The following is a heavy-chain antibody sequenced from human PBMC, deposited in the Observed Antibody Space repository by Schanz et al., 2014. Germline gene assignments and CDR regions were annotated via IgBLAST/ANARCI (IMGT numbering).Heavy chain of an antibody. Sequence: QVQLVQSGAEVKKLGASVKVSCKASGYTFTDYYMHWVRQAPGQGLEWMGRINPNSGGTNYAQKFQSRVTMTRDTSISTAYMEMSRLISDDTAVYYCAREMLDIVATMDDDAFDIWGQGTMVTVSS. J-gene: IGHJ3*02. D-gene: IGHD5-12*01. V-gene: IGHV1-2*06. CDR1: GYTFTDYY. CDR3: AREMLDIVATMDDDAFDI. CDR2: INPNSGGT.